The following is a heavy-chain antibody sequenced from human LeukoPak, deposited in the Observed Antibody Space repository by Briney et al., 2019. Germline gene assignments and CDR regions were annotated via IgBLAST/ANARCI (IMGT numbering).Heavy chain of an antibody. Sequence: SETLSLTCAVYGGSFSGYYWSWIRQPPGKGLEWIGEINHSGSTNYNPSLKSRVTISVDTSKNQFSLKLSSVTAADTAVYYCARAQAFRGYYTQTEHYYYYYGMDVWGQGTTVTVSS. D-gene: IGHD3-3*01. J-gene: IGHJ6*02. V-gene: IGHV4-34*01. CDR2: INHSGST. CDR3: ARAQAFRGYYTQTEHYYYYYGMDV. CDR1: GGSFSGYY.